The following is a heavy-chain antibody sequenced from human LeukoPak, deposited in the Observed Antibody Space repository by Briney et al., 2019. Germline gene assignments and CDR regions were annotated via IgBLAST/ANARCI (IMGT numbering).Heavy chain of an antibody. V-gene: IGHV3-21*01. J-gene: IGHJ4*02. Sequence: GGSLRLSCAASGFTFSSYSMNWVRQAPGKGLEWVSSISSSSYIYYADSVKGRFTISRDNAKNSLYLQMNSLRAEDTAVYYCARGPQGSAIGTLDYWGQGTLVTVSS. CDR3: ARGPQGSAIGTLDY. CDR1: GFTFSSYS. CDR2: ISSSSYI. D-gene: IGHD2-2*02.